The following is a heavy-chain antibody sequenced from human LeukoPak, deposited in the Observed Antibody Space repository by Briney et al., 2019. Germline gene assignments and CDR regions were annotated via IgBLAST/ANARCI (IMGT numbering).Heavy chain of an antibody. D-gene: IGHD3-10*01. CDR1: GFTFSSYW. V-gene: IGHV3-7*01. CDR3: ARDALWLGDLNWFDP. CDR2: IKQDGSEK. Sequence: PGGSLRLSCAASGFTFSSYWMSWVRQAPGKGLEWVANIKQDGSEKYYVDSVKGRFTISRDNAKNSLYLQMNSLRAEDTAVYYCARDALWLGDLNWFDPWGQGTLVTVSS. J-gene: IGHJ5*02.